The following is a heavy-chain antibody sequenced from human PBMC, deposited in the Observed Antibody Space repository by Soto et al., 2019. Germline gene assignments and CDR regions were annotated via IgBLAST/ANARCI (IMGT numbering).Heavy chain of an antibody. CDR3: ARGVATIGP. V-gene: IGHV4-39*07. CDR1: GGSISTGTYY. D-gene: IGHD5-12*01. CDR2: FDNSGNT. Sequence: QLQLQESGPGLVKPSETLSLTCTVSGGSISTGTYYWGWVRQPPGKGLEWIGSFDNSGNTHYNPSLKSRVAVSVDTSKSQFSLKLTSVTAADTAVYYCARGVATIGPWGQGTLVTVSS. J-gene: IGHJ5*02.